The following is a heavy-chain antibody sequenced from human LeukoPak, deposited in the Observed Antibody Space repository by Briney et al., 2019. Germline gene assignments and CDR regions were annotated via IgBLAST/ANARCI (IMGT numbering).Heavy chain of an antibody. D-gene: IGHD3-22*01. V-gene: IGHV5-51*01. Sequence: GGXXKISCKGSGYSFTSYWIGWVRQMPGKGMEWMGIIYPGDSDTRYSPSFQGQVTISAEKSISTAYLQWSSLKASDTAMYYCARLSYYYDSIIDYWGQGTLVTVSS. J-gene: IGHJ4*02. CDR2: IYPGDSDT. CDR3: ARLSYYYDSIIDY. CDR1: GYSFTSYW.